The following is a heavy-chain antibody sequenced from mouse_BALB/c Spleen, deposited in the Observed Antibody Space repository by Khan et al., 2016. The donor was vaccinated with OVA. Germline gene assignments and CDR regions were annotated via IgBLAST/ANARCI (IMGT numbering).Heavy chain of an antibody. J-gene: IGHJ3*01. CDR1: GFTFSTYG. CDR2: INSDGYYT. D-gene: IGHD4-1*01. V-gene: IGHV5-6*01. CDR3: ASHLTGSIAY. Sequence: EVELVESGGDLMKPGGSLKLSCAASGFTFSTYGMSWVRQTPDKRLEWVATINSDGYYTYYPDSVQGRFTISRNNAKNTLYLQMSSLKSEDTAMYYCASHLTGSIAYWGQGTLVTVS.